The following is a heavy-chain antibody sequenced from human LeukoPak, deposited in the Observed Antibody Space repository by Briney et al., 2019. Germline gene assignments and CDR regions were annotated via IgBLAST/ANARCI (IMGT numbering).Heavy chain of an antibody. CDR2: TDGSST. V-gene: IGHV3-74*01. J-gene: IGHJ4*02. CDR1: GFILSKSW. CDR3: ARDDYNRL. D-gene: IGHD1-14*01. Sequence: GGSLRLSCAASGFILSKSWMHWVRQAPGKGLVWVSRTDGSSTTYADSVKGRFRVSMDNAQNTLYLQMNSLRAEDTAVFYCARDDYNRLWGQGTLVTVSS.